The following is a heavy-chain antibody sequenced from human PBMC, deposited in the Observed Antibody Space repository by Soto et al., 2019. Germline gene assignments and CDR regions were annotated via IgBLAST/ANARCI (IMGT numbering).Heavy chain of an antibody. Sequence: ASVKVSCKASGYTFTSYGISWVRQAPGQGLEWMGWISAYNGNTNCAQKLQGRVTMTTDTSTSTAYMELRSLTYNDTAVYYCARDVGDESITYNDAFDVWGQGTMVTVSS. D-gene: IGHD3-10*01. CDR1: GYTFTSYG. V-gene: IGHV1-18*01. CDR3: ARDVGDESITYNDAFDV. J-gene: IGHJ3*01. CDR2: ISAYNGNT.